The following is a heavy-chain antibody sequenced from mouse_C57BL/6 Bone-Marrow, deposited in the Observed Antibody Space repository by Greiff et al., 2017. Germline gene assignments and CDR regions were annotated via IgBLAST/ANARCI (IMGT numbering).Heavy chain of an antibody. D-gene: IGHD1-1*01. CDR1: GYTFTDYE. V-gene: IGHV1-15*01. J-gene: IGHJ1*03. CDR2: IDPETGGT. Sequence: QVQLQQSGAELVRPGASVTLSCKASGYTFTDYEMHWVKQTPVHGLEWIGAIDPETGGTAYNQTFKGKAILTADKSSSTAYMELRSLTSEDSAVYYCTRRDYYGSRNWYFDVWGTGTTVTVSS. CDR3: TRRDYYGSRNWYFDV.